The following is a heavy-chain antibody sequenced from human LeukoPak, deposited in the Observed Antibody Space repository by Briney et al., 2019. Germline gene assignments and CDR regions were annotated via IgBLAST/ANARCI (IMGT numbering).Heavy chain of an antibody. CDR2: INSDGSST. CDR1: GFTFSSYW. V-gene: IGHV3-74*01. Sequence: GGSLRLSCAASGFTFSSYWMHWVRQAPGKGLVWVSHINSDGSSTSYADSVKGRFTISRDNAKNTLYLQMNSLRAEDTAVYYCARSGRLYGDYPDYWGQGTLVTVSS. J-gene: IGHJ4*02. CDR3: ARSGRLYGDYPDY. D-gene: IGHD3-10*01.